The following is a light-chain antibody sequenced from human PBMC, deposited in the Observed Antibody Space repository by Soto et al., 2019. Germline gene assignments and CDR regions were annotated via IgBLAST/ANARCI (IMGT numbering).Light chain of an antibody. J-gene: IGKJ4*01. CDR1: QSVGSGH. V-gene: IGKV3-20*01. CDR3: HQYDTLPIT. CDR2: DAS. Sequence: EIVLTQSPGTLSLSPGERATLSCRASQSVGSGHLAWYQQKPGRAPRLLLYDASDRATGIPDRFTGSWSGTDFTLTISRLEHEDFAVYYCHQYDTLPITFGGGAEVEIK.